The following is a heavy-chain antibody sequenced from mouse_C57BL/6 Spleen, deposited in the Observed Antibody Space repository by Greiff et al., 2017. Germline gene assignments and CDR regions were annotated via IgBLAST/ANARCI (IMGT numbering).Heavy chain of an antibody. CDR2: LSDGGSYT. D-gene: IGHD2-4*01. Sequence: EVQVVESGGGLVKPGGSLKLSCAASGFTFSSYAMSWVRQTPEKRLEWVATLSDGGSYTYYPDNVKGRFTISRDNAKNNLYLQMSHLKSEDTAMYYCARDRYDYPLFDYWGQGTTLTVSS. CDR3: ARDRYDYPLFDY. CDR1: GFTFSSYA. V-gene: IGHV5-4*01. J-gene: IGHJ2*01.